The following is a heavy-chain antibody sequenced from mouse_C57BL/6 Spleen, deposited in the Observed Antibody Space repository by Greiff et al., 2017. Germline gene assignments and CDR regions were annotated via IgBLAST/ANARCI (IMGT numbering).Heavy chain of an antibody. CDR1: GYTFTSYW. CDR2: IDPSDSYT. J-gene: IGHJ2*01. CDR3: ARGGSIYFDY. Sequence: QVQLQQPGAELVRPGTSVKLSCKASGYTFTSYWMHWVQQRPGQGLAWIGVIDPSDSYTNYNQKFKGKATLTVDTSSSTAYMQRSSLTSEDAAVYYCARGGSIYFDYWGQGTTLTVSS. D-gene: IGHD1-1*02. V-gene: IGHV1-59*01.